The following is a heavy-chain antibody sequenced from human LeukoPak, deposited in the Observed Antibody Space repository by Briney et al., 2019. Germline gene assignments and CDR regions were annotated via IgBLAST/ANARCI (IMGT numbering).Heavy chain of an antibody. CDR2: IYYSGST. V-gene: IGHV4-30-4*01. J-gene: IGHJ4*02. Sequence: SETLSLTCTVSGGSISSGDYYWSWIRQPPGKGLEWIGYIYYSGSTYYNLSLKSRVTISVDTSKNQFSLKLSSLTAADTAVYYCARVRVVLGGPIDYWGQGTLVTVSS. D-gene: IGHD3-10*01. CDR1: GGSISSGDYY. CDR3: ARVRVVLGGPIDY.